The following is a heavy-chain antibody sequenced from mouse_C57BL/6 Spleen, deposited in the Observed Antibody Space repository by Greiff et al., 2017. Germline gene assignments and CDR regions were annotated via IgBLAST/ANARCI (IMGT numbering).Heavy chain of an antibody. CDR1: GFTFTNYY. D-gene: IGHD2-2*01. J-gene: IGHJ4*01. CDR2: IRNKANGYTT. V-gene: IGHV7-3*01. Sequence: DVKLVESGGGLVQPGGSLSLSCAASGFTFTNYYMSWVRQPPGKALEWLGFIRNKANGYTTEYSASVKGRFTISRDNSQSILYLQMNALRAEDSATYYCARSLEVSYYAMDYWGQGTSVTVSS. CDR3: ARSLEVSYYAMDY.